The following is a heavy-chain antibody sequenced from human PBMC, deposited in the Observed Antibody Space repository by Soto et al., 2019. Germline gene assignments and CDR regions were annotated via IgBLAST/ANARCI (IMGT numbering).Heavy chain of an antibody. Sequence: QVQLVESGGGVVQPGRSLRLSCAASGFTFSSYAMHWVRQAPGKGLEWVAVISYDGSNKYYADSVKGRFTISRDNSKNTLYLQMNSLRAEDTAVYYCARGGSIVATRGDLYAFDIWGQGTMVTVSS. CDR1: GFTFSSYA. V-gene: IGHV3-30-3*01. CDR3: ARGGSIVATRGDLYAFDI. D-gene: IGHD5-12*01. CDR2: ISYDGSNK. J-gene: IGHJ3*02.